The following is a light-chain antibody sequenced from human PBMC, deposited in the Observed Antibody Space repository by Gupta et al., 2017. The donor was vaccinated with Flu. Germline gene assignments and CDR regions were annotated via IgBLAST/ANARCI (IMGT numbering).Light chain of an antibody. V-gene: IGLV1-47*02. CDR1: SSNIGSRS. Sequence: QSVLTQPPSASGTPGQRVAISCSGSSSNIGSRSVSWYQQVPGTAPKLLIYSNDQRPSGVPDRFSGSKSGTSASLATSGLRSEDEADYYCATWDDGLSGRVFGGGTKLTVL. CDR3: ATWDDGLSGRV. J-gene: IGLJ3*02. CDR2: SND.